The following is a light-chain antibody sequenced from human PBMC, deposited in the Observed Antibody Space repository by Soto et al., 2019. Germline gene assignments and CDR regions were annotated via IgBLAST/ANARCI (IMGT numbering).Light chain of an antibody. V-gene: IGKV3-15*01. CDR1: QSVSSN. J-gene: IGKJ2*01. CDR2: RAS. CDR3: QQYNNWPRT. Sequence: EIVMTQSPATLSVSPGERATVSCRASQSVSSNLAWYQQKPGQAPRLLIYRASTRATGIPARFSGSGSGTEFTLTIGSLQSEDFAVYNCQQYNNWPRTFGQGTKLEIK.